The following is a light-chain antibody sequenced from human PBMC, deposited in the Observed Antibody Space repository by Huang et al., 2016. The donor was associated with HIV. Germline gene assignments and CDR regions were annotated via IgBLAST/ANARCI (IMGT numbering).Light chain of an antibody. V-gene: IGKV1-39*01. CDR1: QSISSY. Sequence: DIQMTQSPSSLSASVGDRVTITCRESQSISSYLNWYQQKSGKAPKLLIYAASNLQSGVPSRISGSGSGTDYTLTVSSLQPEDFATYYCQQSYNTPRTFGQGTKVEIK. CDR3: QQSYNTPRT. CDR2: AAS. J-gene: IGKJ1*01.